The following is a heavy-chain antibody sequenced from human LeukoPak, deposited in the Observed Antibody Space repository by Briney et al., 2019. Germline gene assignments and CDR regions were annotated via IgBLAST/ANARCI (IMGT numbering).Heavy chain of an antibody. CDR1: GFTFSTYW. V-gene: IGHV3-7*01. J-gene: IGHJ4*02. CDR3: ARELITKWSCGDY. Sequence: WGSLRLSCAASGFTFSTYWMSWVRQAPGKGLEWVANIKHDGSDRNYVDSVRGRFTISRDNGKNLLHLQMNTLRAEDTAVYYCARELITKWSCGDYWGQGTPVTVSP. D-gene: IGHD1-20*01. CDR2: IKHDGSDR.